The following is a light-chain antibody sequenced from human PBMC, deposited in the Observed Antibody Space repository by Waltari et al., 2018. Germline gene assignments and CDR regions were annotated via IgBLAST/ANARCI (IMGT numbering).Light chain of an antibody. J-gene: IGKJ2*01. CDR1: QNVNSN. CDR3: HQYNNWPPYT. CDR2: GAS. V-gene: IGKV3-15*01. Sequence: EVVMTQSPATLSVSPGERATLSCRASQNVNSNVAWYQQKPGQPPMLLIYGASSTATGIPARFSGSWSGTEFTLTISSLQSEDFAVYYCHQYNNWPPYTFGQGTKLEIK.